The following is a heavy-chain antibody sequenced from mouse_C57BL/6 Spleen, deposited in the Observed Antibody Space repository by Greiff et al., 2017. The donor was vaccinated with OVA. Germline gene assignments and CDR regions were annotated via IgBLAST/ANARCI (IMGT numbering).Heavy chain of an antibody. V-gene: IGHV14-3*01. CDR1: GFNFNNSS. D-gene: IGHD1-1*01. CDR2: IDPANGNN. CDR3: ARPLYGSSYRNYAMDY. J-gene: IGHJ4*01. Sequence: VQLQQSVAALVRPGASVKLSCTASGFNFNNSSMHWVHQTPEQGLEWIGRIDPANGNNKYASKVSGKDTITVDTSYNTAYLHLSRLTSEYTAIYYCARPLYGSSYRNYAMDYWGQGTSVTVSS.